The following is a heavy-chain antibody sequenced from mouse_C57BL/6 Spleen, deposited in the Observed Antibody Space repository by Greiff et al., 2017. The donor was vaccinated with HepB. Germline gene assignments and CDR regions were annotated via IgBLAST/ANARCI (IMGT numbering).Heavy chain of an antibody. Sequence: QVQLQQPGAELVRPGSSVKLSCKASGYTFTSYWMHWVKQRPIQGLEWIGNIDPSDSETPYNQKFKDKATLTVDKSSSTAYMQLSSLTSEDSAVYYCARAQDFDYWGQGTTLTVSS. V-gene: IGHV1-52*01. CDR1: GYTFTSYW. CDR2: IDPSDSET. CDR3: ARAQDFDY. J-gene: IGHJ2*01.